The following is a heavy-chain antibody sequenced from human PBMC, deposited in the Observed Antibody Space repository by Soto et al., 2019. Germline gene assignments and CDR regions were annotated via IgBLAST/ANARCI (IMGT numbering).Heavy chain of an antibody. CDR2: IYYSGST. CDR1: GGSVSSGSYY. D-gene: IGHD3-22*01. J-gene: IGHJ4*02. V-gene: IGHV4-61*01. CDR3: ALYYYDSSGYYPHFDY. Sequence: SETLSLTCTVSGGSVSSGSYYWSWIRQPPGKGLEWIGYIYYSGSTNYNPSLKSRVTISVDTSXNQXSLKLSSVTAADTAVYYCALYYYDSSGYYPHFDYWGQGTLVTVSS.